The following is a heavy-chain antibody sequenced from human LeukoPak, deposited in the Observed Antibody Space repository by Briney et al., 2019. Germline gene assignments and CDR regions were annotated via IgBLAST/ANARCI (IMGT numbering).Heavy chain of an antibody. V-gene: IGHV3-7*05. CDR1: GFTVSSNY. D-gene: IGHD1-26*01. J-gene: IGHJ4*02. CDR3: ARDNSGPQN. Sequence: GGSLRLSCAASGFTVSSNYMSWVRQAPGKGLEWVANINQDAGGKYYVDSVKGRFTISRENAKSSLYLQMNSLRAEDTAVYYCARDNSGPQNWGQGTLVTVSS. CDR2: INQDAGGK.